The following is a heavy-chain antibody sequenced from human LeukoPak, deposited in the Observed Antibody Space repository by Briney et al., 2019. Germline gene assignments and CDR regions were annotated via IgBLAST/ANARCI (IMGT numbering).Heavy chain of an antibody. V-gene: IGHV4-31*03. CDR3: SRGLDSRKLGY. CDR1: GASFSSGDQY. CDR2: IHLSGML. Sequence: SQTLSLTCTVSGASFSSGDQYWNWIRQSPGKGLEWIGSIHLSGMLYNNPSLESRVTISIDTSKNQFSLNLSSVTAADTAVYFCSRGLDSRKLGYWGQGTLVTVSS. D-gene: IGHD3-22*01. J-gene: IGHJ4*02.